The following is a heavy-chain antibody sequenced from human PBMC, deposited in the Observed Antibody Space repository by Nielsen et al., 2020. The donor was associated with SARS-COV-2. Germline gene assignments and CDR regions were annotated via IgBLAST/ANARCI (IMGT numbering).Heavy chain of an antibody. D-gene: IGHD2-15*01. V-gene: IGHV4-39*07. CDR1: GGSISSSSYY. Sequence: SETLSLTCTVSGGSISSSSYYWGWIRQPPGKGLEWIGSIYYSGSTYYNPSLKSRVTISVDTSKNQFSLKLNSVTAADTAIYFCARGAAWFDPWGQGTRVTVSS. CDR2: IYYSGST. J-gene: IGHJ5*02. CDR3: ARGAAWFDP.